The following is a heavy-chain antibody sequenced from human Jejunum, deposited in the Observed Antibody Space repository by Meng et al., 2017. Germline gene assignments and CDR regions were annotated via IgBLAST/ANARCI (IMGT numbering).Heavy chain of an antibody. Sequence: QVQGQGLGQGLGTPSQTLSLSGPSSGGTISRGEYFQSWSRRPPGKGLVWIGDMDYRRSTLYNPSLMSRVTISVETSKNQFSLKLSSVTAADTAVYVCARGELLWDYWGQGTLVTVSS. CDR3: ARGELLWDY. V-gene: IGHV4-30-4*01. D-gene: IGHD2-2*01. CDR1: GGTISRGEYF. CDR2: MDYRRST. J-gene: IGHJ4*02.